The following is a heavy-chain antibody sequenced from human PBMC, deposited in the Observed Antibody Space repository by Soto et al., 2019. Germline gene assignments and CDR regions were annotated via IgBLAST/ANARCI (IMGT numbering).Heavy chain of an antibody. CDR1: GFTFDDFG. V-gene: IGHV3-20*04. Sequence: GGSLRLSCAASGFTFDDFGMGWVRRAPGKGLEWVSSINWNGDTTAYVDSVKGRFTISRDNAKNSVYLQMNSLRAEDTALYYCARGSYSGTYPQYFQHWGQRALLTVSS. CDR3: ARGSYSGTYPQYFQH. J-gene: IGHJ1*01. D-gene: IGHD1-26*01. CDR2: INWNGDTT.